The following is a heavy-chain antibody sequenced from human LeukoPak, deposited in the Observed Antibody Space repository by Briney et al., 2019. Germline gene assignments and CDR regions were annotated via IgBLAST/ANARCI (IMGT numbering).Heavy chain of an antibody. CDR2: IIPILGIA. V-gene: IGHV1-69*02. CDR3: ATLIEYSSSSFGAFDI. J-gene: IGHJ3*02. D-gene: IGHD6-6*01. CDR1: GGTFSSYT. Sequence: SVKVSCKASGGTFSSYTISWVRQAPGQGLEWMGRIIPILGIANYAQKFQGRVTITADKSTSTAYMELSSLRSEDTAVYYCATLIEYSSSSFGAFDIWGQGTMVTVSS.